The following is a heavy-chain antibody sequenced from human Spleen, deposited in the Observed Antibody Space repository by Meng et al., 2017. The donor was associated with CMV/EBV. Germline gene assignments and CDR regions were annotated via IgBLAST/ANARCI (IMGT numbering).Heavy chain of an antibody. Sequence: GESLKISCAASGFTFNDHAMSWVRRPPGKGLEWVSAIGGRHPGRYYADSVRGRFTISRDNSKNILYLQMNSLRVEDTAVYYCAKGMATNPRYYFDYWGQGTLVTVSS. V-gene: IGHV3-23*01. CDR2: IGGRHPGR. CDR3: AKGMATNPRYYFDY. D-gene: IGHD5-24*01. J-gene: IGHJ4*02. CDR1: GFTFNDHA.